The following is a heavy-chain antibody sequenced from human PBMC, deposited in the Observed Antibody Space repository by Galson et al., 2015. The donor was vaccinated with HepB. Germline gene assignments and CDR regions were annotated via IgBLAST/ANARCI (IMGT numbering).Heavy chain of an antibody. CDR2: IWYDGSNK. D-gene: IGHD6-13*01. CDR3: ARGSFRGRWAAGVGY. Sequence: SLRLSCAVSALPFSSYGMNWVRQAPGMGLEWVAVIWYDGSNKYYADSVKGRFTISRDNSKNTLYLQMNSLRAEDTAVYYCARGSFRGRWAAGVGYLVQGTLVTVSS. V-gene: IGHV3-33*08. J-gene: IGHJ4*02. CDR1: ALPFSSYG.